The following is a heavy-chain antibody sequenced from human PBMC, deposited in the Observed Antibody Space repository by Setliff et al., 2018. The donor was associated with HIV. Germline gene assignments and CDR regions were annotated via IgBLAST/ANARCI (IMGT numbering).Heavy chain of an antibody. Sequence: SETLSLTCTVPGGSISNGGYYWSWIRQHPGKGLEYIGYFSYSGNIYYNPSLKSRVTISVDTSKNQFSLKVSSVTGADTGVYYCASQPSGHFYYYMHVWGKGTTVTVSS. CDR3: ASQPSGHFYYYMHV. CDR1: GGSISNGGYY. CDR2: FSYSGNI. D-gene: IGHD1-1*01. J-gene: IGHJ6*03. V-gene: IGHV4-31*03.